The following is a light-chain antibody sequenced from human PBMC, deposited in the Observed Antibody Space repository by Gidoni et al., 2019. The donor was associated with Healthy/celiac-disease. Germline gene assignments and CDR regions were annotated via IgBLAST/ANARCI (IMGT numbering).Light chain of an antibody. V-gene: IGLV1-44*01. CDR3: AAWDDSLNGWV. CDR2: SNN. Sequence: QSVLTPPPSASGTPGQGVTISCSGSSSNIGMNTVTWYQQLPGTAPKLLIYSNNQRPSGVPDRFSGSKPGTSASLAISGLQSENEADYYCAAWDDSLNGWVFGGGTKLTVL. J-gene: IGLJ3*02. CDR1: SSNIGMNT.